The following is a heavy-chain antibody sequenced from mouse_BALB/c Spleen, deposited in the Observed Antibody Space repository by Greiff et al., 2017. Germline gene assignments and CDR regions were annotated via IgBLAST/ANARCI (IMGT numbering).Heavy chain of an antibody. CDR1: GFTFSSYA. D-gene: IGHD4-1*01. V-gene: IGHV5-9-4*01. J-gene: IGHJ3*01. CDR2: ISSGGSYT. Sequence: EVKLMESGGGLVKPGGSLKLSCAASGFTFSSYAMSWVRQSPEKRLEWVAEISSGGSYTYYPDTVTGRFTISRDNAKNTLYLEMSSLRSEDTAMYYCARDWDGSFAYWGQGTLVTVSA. CDR3: ARDWDGSFAY.